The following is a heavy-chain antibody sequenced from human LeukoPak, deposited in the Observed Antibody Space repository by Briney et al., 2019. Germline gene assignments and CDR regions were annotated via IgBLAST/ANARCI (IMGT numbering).Heavy chain of an antibody. D-gene: IGHD2-2*01. J-gene: IGHJ6*03. Sequence: SETLSLTCTVSGESTRSYYWSWIRQPAGKGLEWIGRIYAGGNTNYNPSLKSRVTMSIDTSKNQFSLKLTSVTAADTAVYYCARDKPRYCSSTSCYLDYYYYYMDVWGKGTTVTISS. V-gene: IGHV4-4*07. CDR2: IYAGGNT. CDR3: ARDKPRYCSSTSCYLDYYYYYMDV. CDR1: GESTRSYY.